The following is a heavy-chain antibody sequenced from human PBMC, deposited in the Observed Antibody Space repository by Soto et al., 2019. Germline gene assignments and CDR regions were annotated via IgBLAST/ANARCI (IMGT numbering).Heavy chain of an antibody. CDR3: ARCSSGWYPHY. V-gene: IGHV4-34*01. CDR1: GGSFSGYY. J-gene: IGHJ4*02. CDR2: INHSGST. D-gene: IGHD6-19*01. Sequence: SSETLSLTCAVYGGSFSGYYWSWIRQPPGKGLEWIGEINHSGSTNYNPSLKSRVTISVDTSKNQFSLKLSSVTAADTAVYYCARCSSGWYPHYWGQGTLVTVSS.